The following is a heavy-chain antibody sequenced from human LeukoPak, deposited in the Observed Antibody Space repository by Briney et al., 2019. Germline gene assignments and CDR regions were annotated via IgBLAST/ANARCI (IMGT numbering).Heavy chain of an antibody. J-gene: IGHJ6*03. CDR2: TYYRSKWSD. CDR3: ARGRVTTIANYYYYYIDV. CDR1: GDSVSSNSAA. Sequence: SQTLSLTCAISGDSVSSNSAAWTWIRQSPPRGLEWLGRTYYRSKWSDDYAVSVKSRITINPDTSKNQFSLHLNSVTPEDTAVYYCARGRVTTIANYYYYYIDVWGEGTTVTVSS. V-gene: IGHV6-1*01. D-gene: IGHD4-17*01.